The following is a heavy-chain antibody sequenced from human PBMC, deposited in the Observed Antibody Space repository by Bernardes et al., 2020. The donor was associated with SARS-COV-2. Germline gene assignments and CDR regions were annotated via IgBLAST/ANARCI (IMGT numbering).Heavy chain of an antibody. Sequence: SETLSLTCSVSGGSLTTSYYWTWIRQPPGKGLEWIGHVFYSGNTKYNPSLASRVTISVDTANNQFYLRLISVTAADTAVYYCASTGSGYDFRLGRPIIRYTFDVWGHGTLVTVSS. CDR1: GGSLTTSYY. CDR2: VFYSGNT. V-gene: IGHV4-61*01. CDR3: ASTGSGYDFRLGRPIIRYTFDV. J-gene: IGHJ3*01. D-gene: IGHD5-12*01.